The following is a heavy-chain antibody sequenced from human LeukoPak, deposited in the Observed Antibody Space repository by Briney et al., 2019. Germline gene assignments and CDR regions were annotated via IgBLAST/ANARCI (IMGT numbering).Heavy chain of an antibody. CDR3: ARFAGAYYGMDV. CDR2: MYPNSGNT. CDR1: GYTFTSYD. Sequence: ASVKVSCKASGYTFTSYDINWVRQATGQGLEWMGWMYPNSGNTGYAQKFQGRVTMTRNTSISTAYMELSSLRSEDTAVYYCARFAGAYYGMDVWGQGTTVTVSS. D-gene: IGHD3-10*01. V-gene: IGHV1-8*01. J-gene: IGHJ6*02.